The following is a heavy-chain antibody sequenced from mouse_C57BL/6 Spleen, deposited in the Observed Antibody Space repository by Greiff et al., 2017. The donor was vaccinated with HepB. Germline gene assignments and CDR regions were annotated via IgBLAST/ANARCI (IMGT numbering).Heavy chain of an antibody. CDR1: GYTFTSYD. V-gene: IGHV1-85*01. CDR2: IYPRDGST. Sequence: QVQLKESGPELVKPGASVKLSCKASGYTFTSYDINWVKQRPGQGLAWIGWIYPRDGSTKYNEKFKGKATLTVDTSSSTAYMELHSLTSEDSAVYFCARSRDYDGHRFAYWGQGTLVTVSA. J-gene: IGHJ3*01. CDR3: ARSRDYDGHRFAY. D-gene: IGHD2-4*01.